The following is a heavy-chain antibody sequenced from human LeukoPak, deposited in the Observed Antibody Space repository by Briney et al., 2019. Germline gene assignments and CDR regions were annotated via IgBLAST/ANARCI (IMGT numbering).Heavy chain of an antibody. J-gene: IGHJ6*03. D-gene: IGHD1-26*01. CDR1: GFTFSRHS. V-gene: IGHV3-21*01. CDR3: AKGRGWEASYYYYYMDV. CDR2: ISSSSSYI. Sequence: SGGSLRLSCAASGFTFSRHSINWVRQAPGKGLEWVSSISSSSSYIYYADSVKGRFTISRDNSKNTLYLQMNSLRAEDTAVYYCAKGRGWEASYYYYYMDVWGKGTTVTISS.